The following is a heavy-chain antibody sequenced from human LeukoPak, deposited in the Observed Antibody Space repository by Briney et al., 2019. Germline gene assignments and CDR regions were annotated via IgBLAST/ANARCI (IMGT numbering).Heavy chain of an antibody. CDR2: IYYSGST. V-gene: IGHV4-59*08. CDR3: ARHTTWFGELFHFDY. D-gene: IGHD3-10*01. J-gene: IGHJ4*02. CDR1: GGSISSYY. Sequence: SETLSLTCTVSGGSISSYYWSWIRQPPGKGLEWIGYIYYSGSTNYNPSLKSRVTMSVDTSKNQFSLKLSSVTAADTAVYYCARHTTWFGELFHFDYWGQGTLVTVSS.